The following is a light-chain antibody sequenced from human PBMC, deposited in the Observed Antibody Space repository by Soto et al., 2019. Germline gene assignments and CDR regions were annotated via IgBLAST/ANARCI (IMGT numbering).Light chain of an antibody. Sequence: EIVLTQSPGTLSLSPGEGATLSCRASESVASSYLAWYQQKPGQAPRLLIYDASNRATGIPPRFSGSGSGTDFTLTISSLEPEDFAVYYCQQRSNWLRTFGQGTKVDIK. J-gene: IGKJ1*01. CDR2: DAS. V-gene: IGKV3-11*01. CDR1: ESVASSY. CDR3: QQRSNWLRT.